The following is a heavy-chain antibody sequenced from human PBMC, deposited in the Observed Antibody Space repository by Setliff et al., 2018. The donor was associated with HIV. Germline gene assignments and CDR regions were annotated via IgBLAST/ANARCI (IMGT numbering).Heavy chain of an antibody. J-gene: IGHJ4*02. Sequence: SVKVSCKASGGTFSSYAISWVRQAPGQGLEWMGGIIPIFGTANYAQKFQGRVTMTTHTSTNTAYMDLSSLRSDDTAVYYCARDVAEMIVPLDDSWGQGTLVTVSS. CDR3: ARDVAEMIVPLDDS. CDR1: GGTFSSYA. V-gene: IGHV1-69*05. CDR2: IIPIFGTA. D-gene: IGHD3-22*01.